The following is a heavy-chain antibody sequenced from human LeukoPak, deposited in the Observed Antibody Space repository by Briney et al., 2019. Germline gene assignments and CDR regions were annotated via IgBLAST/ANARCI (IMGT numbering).Heavy chain of an antibody. J-gene: IGHJ3*02. CDR1: GGTFSSYA. Sequence: ASVKVSCKASGGTFSSYAISWVRQAPGQGLEWMGGIIPIFGTANYAQKFQGRVTITTDESTSTAYMELSSLRSEDTAVYYCARVRGSALGYCSSTSCYMGAFDIWGQGTMVTVSS. D-gene: IGHD2-2*02. CDR2: IIPIFGTA. CDR3: ARVRGSALGYCSSTSCYMGAFDI. V-gene: IGHV1-69*05.